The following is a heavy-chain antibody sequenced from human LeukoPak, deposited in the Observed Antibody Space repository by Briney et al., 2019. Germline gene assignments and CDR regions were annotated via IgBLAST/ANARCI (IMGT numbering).Heavy chain of an antibody. D-gene: IGHD2-2*01. CDR2: IYYSGST. CDR1: GGSISSSDYY. CDR3: ARDRGYCSSTSCPIDAFDI. Sequence: SQTLSLTCTVSGGSISSSDYYWSWIRQPPGKGLEWIGYIYYSGSTSYNPSLKSRVTISVDTSKNQFSLKLSSVTAADTAVYYCARDRGYCSSTSCPIDAFDIWGQGTMVTVSS. J-gene: IGHJ3*02. V-gene: IGHV4-30-4*01.